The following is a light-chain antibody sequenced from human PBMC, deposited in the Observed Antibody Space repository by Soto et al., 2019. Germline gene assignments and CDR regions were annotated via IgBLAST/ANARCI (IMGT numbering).Light chain of an antibody. CDR2: KDS. J-gene: IGLJ1*01. CDR3: PSADSSGTYYV. Sequence: SYELTQPPSVSVSPGQTARITCSGDALPKQYAYWYQQKPGQAPVLVIYKDSERPSGIPERFSGSSSGTTVTLTISGVQAEDEADYYCPSADSSGTYYVFGTGTKVTVL. CDR1: ALPKQY. V-gene: IGLV3-25*02.